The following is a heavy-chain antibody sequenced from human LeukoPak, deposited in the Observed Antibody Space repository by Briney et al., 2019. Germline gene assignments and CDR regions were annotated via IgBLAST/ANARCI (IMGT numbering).Heavy chain of an antibody. Sequence: SETLSLTCTVSGGSFSSGGYYWSWIRQHPGKGLEWIGYIYYSGSTYYNPSLRSRVTISLDTSKNQFSLKLSSATAADTAVYYCARDWSNYFDYWGQGTLVTVSS. CDR2: IYYSGST. J-gene: IGHJ4*02. CDR1: GGSFSSGGYY. CDR3: ARDWSNYFDY. V-gene: IGHV4-31*03.